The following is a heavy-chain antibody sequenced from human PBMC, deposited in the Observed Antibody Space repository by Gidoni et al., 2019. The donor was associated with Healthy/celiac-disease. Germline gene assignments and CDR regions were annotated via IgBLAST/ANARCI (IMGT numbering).Heavy chain of an antibody. CDR1: GVTFSRYA. CDR2: ISGSGGST. Sequence: EVRLLESGGGLVRPGGSLRLSGAASGVTFSRYAMSWVRQAPGKGLGWVSAISGSGGSTYYADSVKGRFTISRDNSKNTLYLQMNSLRAEDTAVYYCAKYVCSSTSCYHDVARSYFDYWGQGTLVTVSS. J-gene: IGHJ4*02. CDR3: AKYVCSSTSCYHDVARSYFDY. V-gene: IGHV3-23*01. D-gene: IGHD2-2*01.